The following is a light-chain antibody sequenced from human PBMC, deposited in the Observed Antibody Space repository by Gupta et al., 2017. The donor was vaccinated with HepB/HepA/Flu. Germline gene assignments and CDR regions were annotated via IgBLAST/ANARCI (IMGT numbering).Light chain of an antibody. J-gene: IGLJ3*02. CDR1: SSNIGSNY. V-gene: IGLV1-47*01. Sequence: QSVLTQPPPASGTPGQRVTISCSGSSSNIGSNYVYWYQQRPGTAPKLLIYRNNQRPSGVPDRVSGSKSGTSASLAISGLRSEDEADYYCAAWDDSLSGEVFGGGTKLTVL. CDR3: AAWDDSLSGEV. CDR2: RNN.